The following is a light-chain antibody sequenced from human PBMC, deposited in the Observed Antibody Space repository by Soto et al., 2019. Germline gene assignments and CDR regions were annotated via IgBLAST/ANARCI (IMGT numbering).Light chain of an antibody. J-gene: IGLJ1*01. Sequence: QSVLTQPPSASGSPGQSVTISCSGTSSDVGGFNYVSWYQQHPGRAPKVLIYDVSKRPSGVPDRFSGSKSGNTASLTISGLQTEDEADYYCCSYAGRYTYVFGTGTKLTVL. CDR3: CSYAGRYTYV. CDR1: SSDVGGFNY. V-gene: IGLV2-11*01. CDR2: DVS.